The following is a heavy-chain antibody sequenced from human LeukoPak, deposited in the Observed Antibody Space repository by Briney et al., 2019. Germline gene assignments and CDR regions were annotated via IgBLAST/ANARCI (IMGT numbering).Heavy chain of an antibody. CDR1: GYTFTSYG. CDR3: ARDNDYYYGSGSYSPQFDP. V-gene: IGHV1-18*01. CDR2: ISPYNGNT. Sequence: GASVKVSCKASGYTFTSYGVSWVRQAPGQGLEWIGWISPYNGNTNYAQNLQGRVTMTAETSTSTAYMELRSLRSDDTAVYYCARDNDYYYGSGSYSPQFDPWGQGTLVTVSS. D-gene: IGHD3-10*01. J-gene: IGHJ5*02.